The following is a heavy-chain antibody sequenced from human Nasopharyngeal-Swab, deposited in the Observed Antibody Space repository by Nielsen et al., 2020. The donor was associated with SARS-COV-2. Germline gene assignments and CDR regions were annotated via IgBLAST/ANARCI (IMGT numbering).Heavy chain of an antibody. CDR3: AKEAAAASGWFDP. V-gene: IGHV3-30*04. Sequence: GESLKISCAASGFTFSSYTIHWVRQAPGKGLEWVAVISYDASDKYYADSVKGRFTLSRDNSKNTLYLQMNSLRAEDTAVYYCAKEAAAASGWFDPWGQGTLVTVSS. CDR2: ISYDASDK. CDR1: GFTFSSYT. D-gene: IGHD6-13*01. J-gene: IGHJ5*02.